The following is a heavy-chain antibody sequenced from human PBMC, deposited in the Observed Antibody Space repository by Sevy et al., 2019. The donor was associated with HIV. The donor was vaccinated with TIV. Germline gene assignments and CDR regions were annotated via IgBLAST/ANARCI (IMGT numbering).Heavy chain of an antibody. J-gene: IGHJ3*01. CDR1: GYTFTNYG. D-gene: IGHD4-17*01. Sequence: ASVKVSCKTSGYTFTNYGITWVRQAPGQGLEWMGWISAYSGNTNYAQKLQDRVTMTTDTSTSTAYMELRSLRSDDTAVYYCTRDNGHSQYGAFDFWGQRTMVTVSS. CDR3: TRDNGHSQYGAFDF. CDR2: ISAYSGNT. V-gene: IGHV1-18*01.